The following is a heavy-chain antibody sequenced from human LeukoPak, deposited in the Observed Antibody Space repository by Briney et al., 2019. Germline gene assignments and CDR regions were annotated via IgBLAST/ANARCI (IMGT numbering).Heavy chain of an antibody. Sequence: SETLSLTCAVYGGSFSGYYWSWIRQPPGKGLEWIGEINHSGSTNYNPSLKSRVTISVDTSKNQFSLKLSSVTAADTAVYYCARENGSIAAHPRDVRFDYWGQGTLVTVSS. D-gene: IGHD6-6*01. CDR1: GGSFSGYY. CDR3: ARENGSIAAHPRDVRFDY. CDR2: INHSGST. J-gene: IGHJ4*02. V-gene: IGHV4-34*01.